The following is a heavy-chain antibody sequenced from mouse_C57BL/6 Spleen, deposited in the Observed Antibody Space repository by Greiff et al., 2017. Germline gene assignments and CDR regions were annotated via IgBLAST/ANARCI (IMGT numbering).Heavy chain of an antibody. CDR3: TRNHYGNYGDMDY. CDR2: IDPETGGT. CDR1: GYTFTDYE. Sequence: QVQLQQSGAELVRPGASVTLSCKASGYTFTDYEMHWVKQTPVHGLEWIGAIDPETGGTAYNQKFKGKAILTADKSSSTAYMELRSLTSEDSAVYYCTRNHYGNYGDMDYWGQGTSVTVSS. D-gene: IGHD2-1*01. V-gene: IGHV1-15*01. J-gene: IGHJ4*01.